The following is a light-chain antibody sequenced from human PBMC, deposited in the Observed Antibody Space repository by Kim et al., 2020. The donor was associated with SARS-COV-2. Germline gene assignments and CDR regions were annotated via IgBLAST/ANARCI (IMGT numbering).Light chain of an antibody. V-gene: IGKV3-20*01. CDR3: QQYGSSSWT. CDR2: GAS. J-gene: IGKJ1*01. CDR1: QSVSSSY. Sequence: EIVLTQSPGTLSLSPGERATLSCRASQSVSSSYLAWYQQKPGQAPRLLIYGASSRATGIPDRFSGSGSGTDFTLTISRLGPEDFAVYYCQQYGSSSWTFGQGTKVDIK.